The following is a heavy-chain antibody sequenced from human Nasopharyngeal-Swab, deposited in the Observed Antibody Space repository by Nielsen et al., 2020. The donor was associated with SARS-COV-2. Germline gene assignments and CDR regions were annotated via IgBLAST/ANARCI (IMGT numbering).Heavy chain of an antibody. Sequence: GGSLRLSCAASGFTFSDYYMSWIRQAPGKGLEWVSYIGTSSSNTNYADSVKGRFTISRDNSKNTLYLQMNSLRAEDTAVYYCARDESGGFDYWGQGTLVTVSS. CDR2: IGTSSSNT. J-gene: IGHJ4*02. D-gene: IGHD3-10*01. V-gene: IGHV3-11*06. CDR3: ARDESGGFDY. CDR1: GFTFSDYY.